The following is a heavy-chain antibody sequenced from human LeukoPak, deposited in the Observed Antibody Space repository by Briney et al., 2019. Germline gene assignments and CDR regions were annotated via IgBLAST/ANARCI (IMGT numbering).Heavy chain of an antibody. D-gene: IGHD4-23*01. CDR2: IGLEGVHK. Sequence: GGCLRLSCAASGFTFNNFGMHWVPQAPGRGREWGSFIGLEGVHKYYADSVKGRFTISKDNSKATLYLQVNSLRPEDTAVYYCAKDLHGGYSSDYWGQGTLVTVFS. CDR3: AKDLHGGYSSDY. V-gene: IGHV3-30*02. CDR1: GFTFNNFG. J-gene: IGHJ4*02.